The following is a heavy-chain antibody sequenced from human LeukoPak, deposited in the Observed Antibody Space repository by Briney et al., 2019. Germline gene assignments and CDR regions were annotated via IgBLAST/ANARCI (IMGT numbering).Heavy chain of an antibody. CDR2: RNEDGNKK. D-gene: IGHD2-2*01. CDR3: VRGCTSTSCYDY. J-gene: IGHJ4*02. Sequence: PGGSLRLSCTASGFTFRRFWMGWVRQAPGQGLEWVANRNEDGNKKYYVDSVKGRFTISRDNTKNSLYLQMNSLRVEDTAVYYCVRGCTSTSCYDYWGQGTLVTVSS. CDR1: GFTFRRFW. V-gene: IGHV3-7*01.